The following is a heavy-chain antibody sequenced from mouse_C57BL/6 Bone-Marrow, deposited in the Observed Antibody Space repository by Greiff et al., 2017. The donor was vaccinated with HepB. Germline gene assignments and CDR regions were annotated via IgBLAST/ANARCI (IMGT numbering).Heavy chain of an antibody. Sequence: VHLVESGAELVRPGTSVKMSCKASGYTFTNYWIGWAKQRPGHGLEWIGDIYPGGGYTNYNEKFKGKATLTADKSSSTAYMQFSSLTSEDSAIYYCARVRRGLYFDYWGQGTTLTVSS. CDR1: GYTFTNYW. CDR3: ARVRRGLYFDY. V-gene: IGHV1-63*01. D-gene: IGHD2-14*01. CDR2: IYPGGGYT. J-gene: IGHJ2*01.